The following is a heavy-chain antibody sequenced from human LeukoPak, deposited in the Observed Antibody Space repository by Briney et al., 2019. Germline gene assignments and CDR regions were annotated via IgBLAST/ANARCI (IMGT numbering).Heavy chain of an antibody. CDR2: ISGSGGST. CDR1: GFTFSSYA. V-gene: IGHV3-23*01. Sequence: GGSLRLSCAASGFTFSSYAMSWVRQAPGKGLEWVAAISGSGGSTYYAESVKGRFTITRDNSKNTLYLQMNSLRAEDTAVYYCAKDSDTNYDFWIGYYYYMDVWGKGTTVTVSS. D-gene: IGHD3-3*01. J-gene: IGHJ6*03. CDR3: AKDSDTNYDFWIGYYYYMDV.